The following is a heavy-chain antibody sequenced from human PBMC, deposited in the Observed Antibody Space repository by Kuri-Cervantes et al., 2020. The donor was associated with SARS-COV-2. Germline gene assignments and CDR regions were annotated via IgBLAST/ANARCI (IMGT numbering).Heavy chain of an antibody. V-gene: IGHV1-18*04. CDR1: GYTFTNYG. D-gene: IGHD2-15*01. Sequence: ASVKVSCKASGYTFTNYGICWVRQAPGQGLEWMGWINGYNDNTKYAQKLQGRVTMTTDTSTSTAYMELRSLRSDDTAVYYCARGIVVVVAAMGYFDYWGQGTLVTVSS. CDR3: ARGIVVVVAAMGYFDY. J-gene: IGHJ4*02. CDR2: INGYNDNT.